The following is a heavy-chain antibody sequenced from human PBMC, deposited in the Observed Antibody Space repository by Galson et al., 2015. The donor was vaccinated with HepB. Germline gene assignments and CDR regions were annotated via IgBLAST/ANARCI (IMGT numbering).Heavy chain of an antibody. CDR3: AKGLGYSSGWNDY. J-gene: IGHJ4*02. Sequence: SLRLSCAASGFTFSSYAMSWVRQAPGKGLEWVSAISGSGGSTYYADSVKGRFTIFRDNSKNMLYLQMNSLRAEDTAVYYCAKGLGYSSGWNDYWGQGTLVTVSS. CDR2: ISGSGGST. CDR1: GFTFSSYA. D-gene: IGHD6-19*01. V-gene: IGHV3-23*01.